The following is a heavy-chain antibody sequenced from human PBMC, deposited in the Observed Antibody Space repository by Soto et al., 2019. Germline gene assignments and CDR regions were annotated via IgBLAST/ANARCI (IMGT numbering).Heavy chain of an antibody. CDR1: GGSITSSNW. CDR2: VYHTGST. CDR3: ARDLFASGWHYFDY. V-gene: IGHV4-4*02. Sequence: SETLSLTCAVSGGSITSSNWWSWVRQPPEKGLEWIGQVYHTGSTNYNPSLKSRITISVDESKSQFSLKLSSVTAADTAVYYCARDLFASGWHYFDYWGQGTLVTVSS. J-gene: IGHJ4*02. D-gene: IGHD6-13*01.